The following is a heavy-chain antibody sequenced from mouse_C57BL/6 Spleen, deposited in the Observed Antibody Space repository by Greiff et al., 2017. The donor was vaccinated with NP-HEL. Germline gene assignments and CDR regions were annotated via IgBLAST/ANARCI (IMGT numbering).Heavy chain of an antibody. Sequence: QVQLQQPGAELVRPGSSVKLSCKASGYTFTSYWMHWVKQRPIQGLEWIGNIDPSDSETHYNQKFKDKATLTVDKSSSTAYMQLSSLTSEDSAVYYCARKAPYYSNYGGFDYWGQGTTLTVSS. D-gene: IGHD2-5*01. CDR3: ARKAPYYSNYGGFDY. J-gene: IGHJ2*01. V-gene: IGHV1-52*01. CDR2: IDPSDSET. CDR1: GYTFTSYW.